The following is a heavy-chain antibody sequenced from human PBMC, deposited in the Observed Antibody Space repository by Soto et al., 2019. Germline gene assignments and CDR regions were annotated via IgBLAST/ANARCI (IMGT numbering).Heavy chain of an antibody. Sequence: EVQLLESGGGVVQPGGSLRLSCAASGFTFSGFAMNWVRQPPGKGLEWVSSVDYTGSYTFYAASVKGRFTISRDNSKNMVYLELNSLRAEDTAVYYWAKRSGGFSEFDYWGQGTLVIVSS. CDR3: AKRSGGFSEFDY. CDR1: GFTFSGFA. D-gene: IGHD5-12*01. J-gene: IGHJ4*02. CDR2: VDYTGSYT. V-gene: IGHV3-23*01.